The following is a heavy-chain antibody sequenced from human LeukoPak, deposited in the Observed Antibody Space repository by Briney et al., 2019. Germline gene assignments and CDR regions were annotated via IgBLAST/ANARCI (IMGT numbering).Heavy chain of an antibody. CDR1: GFTFSSYG. J-gene: IGHJ5*02. V-gene: IGHV3-30*03. D-gene: IGHD1-1*01. CDR3: AREDNPLWFDP. CDR2: ISYDGSNK. Sequence: GGSLRLSCAASGFTFSSYGMHWVRQAPGKGLEWVAVISYDGSNKYYADSVKGRFTISRDNSNNTLHLQMNSLRPDDSAVYYCAREDNPLWFDPWGQGTLVTVSS.